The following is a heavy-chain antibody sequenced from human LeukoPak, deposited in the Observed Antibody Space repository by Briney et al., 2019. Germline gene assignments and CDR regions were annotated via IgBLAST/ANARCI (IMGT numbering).Heavy chain of an antibody. D-gene: IGHD3-9*01. CDR3: ATAGWELDWALDY. J-gene: IGHJ4*02. Sequence: GGSLRLSCAASGFTVSSNYMSWVRQAPGKGLEWVPVIYSGGSTYYADSVKGRFTISRDNSKNTLYLQMNSLRAEDTAVYYCATAGWELDWALDYWGQGTLVTVSS. CDR1: GFTVSSNY. CDR2: IYSGGST. V-gene: IGHV3-53*01.